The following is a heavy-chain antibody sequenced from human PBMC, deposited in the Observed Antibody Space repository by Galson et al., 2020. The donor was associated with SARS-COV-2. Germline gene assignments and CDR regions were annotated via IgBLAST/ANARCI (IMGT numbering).Heavy chain of an antibody. CDR3: AKRGVPYCGGDCYRCCFDY. D-gene: IGHD2-21*02. J-gene: IGHJ4*02. V-gene: IGHV3-30*18. CDR1: GFTFSSYG. Sequence: TGGSLRLSCAASGFTFSSYGMHWVRQAPGKGLEWVAVISYDGSNKYYADSVKGRFTISRDNSKNTLYLQMNSLRAEDTAVYYCAKRGVPYCGGDCYRCCFDYWGQGTLVTVSA. CDR2: ISYDGSNK.